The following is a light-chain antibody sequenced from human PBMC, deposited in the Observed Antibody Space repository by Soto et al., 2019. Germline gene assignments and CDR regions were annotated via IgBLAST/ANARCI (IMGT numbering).Light chain of an antibody. CDR3: SSFTSINAVL. V-gene: IGLV2-14*01. CDR2: NVS. Sequence: QPVLAQPASVSLSPGQSITISCTGTSSDVGGYNFVSWYQQHPGKAPKLIVYNVSNRPSGVSSGFSGSKSGNTASLTISGLQAEDEGHYYCSSFTSINAVLFDGGTKVTVL. CDR1: SSDVGGYNF. J-gene: IGLJ2*01.